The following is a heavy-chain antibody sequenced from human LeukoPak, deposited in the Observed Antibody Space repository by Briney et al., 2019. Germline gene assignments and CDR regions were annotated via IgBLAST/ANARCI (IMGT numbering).Heavy chain of an antibody. J-gene: IGHJ4*02. CDR2: ISGSGGST. V-gene: IGHV3-23*01. CDR1: GFTFSSYA. Sequence: PGGSLRLSCAASGFTFSSYAMSWVRQAPGKGLEWVSAISGSGGSTYYADSVKGRFTISRDKSKNTLYLQMNSLRAEDTAVYYCAKDQGSVIAARPDYWGQGTLVTVSS. CDR3: AKDQGSVIAARPDY. D-gene: IGHD6-6*01.